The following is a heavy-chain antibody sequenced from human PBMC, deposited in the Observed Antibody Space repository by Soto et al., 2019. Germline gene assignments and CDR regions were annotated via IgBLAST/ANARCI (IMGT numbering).Heavy chain of an antibody. Sequence: ASVKVSCKASGYTFTSYGISWVRQAPGQGLEWMGWISAYDGKTTYAEKFQGRVTLTTDTSTSTAYMELRGLRSDDTAIYYCARDPHEFWTSYWFDPWGQGTPVTVSS. CDR2: ISAYDGKT. CDR3: ARDPHEFWTSYWFDP. V-gene: IGHV1-18*01. D-gene: IGHD3-3*01. J-gene: IGHJ5*02. CDR1: GYTFTSYG.